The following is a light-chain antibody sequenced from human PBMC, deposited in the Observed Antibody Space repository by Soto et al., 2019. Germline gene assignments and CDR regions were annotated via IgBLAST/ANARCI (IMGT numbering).Light chain of an antibody. V-gene: IGKV3-20*01. CDR3: QQYGSSPRT. J-gene: IGKJ1*01. CDR2: GAS. CDR1: QSFSNH. Sequence: EIVLTQSPGTLSLSPGERATLSCRASQSFSNHLAWYQQKPGQAPRLLISGASSRATGIPDRFSGSGSGTDFTLTISRLEPEDFAVYYCQQYGSSPRTFGQGPKVEIK.